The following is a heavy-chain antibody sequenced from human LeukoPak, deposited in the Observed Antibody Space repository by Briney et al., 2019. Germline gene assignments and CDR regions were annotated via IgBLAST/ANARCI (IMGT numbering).Heavy chain of an antibody. CDR1: GYSLTELS. V-gene: IGHV1-24*01. CDR3: AIGRGFFDF. Sequence: VASVKVSCKVSGYSLTELSLHWVRQAPGEGLEWMGNFDPEDGETIYAQKFQGRVTMSEDASTQTAYMELSSLRSEDRAVYYCAIGRGFFDFWGQGTLVTVSS. CDR2: FDPEDGET. J-gene: IGHJ4*02.